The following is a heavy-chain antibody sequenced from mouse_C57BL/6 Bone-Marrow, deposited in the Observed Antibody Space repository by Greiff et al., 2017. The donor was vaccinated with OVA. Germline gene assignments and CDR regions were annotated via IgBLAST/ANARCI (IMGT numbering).Heavy chain of an antibody. Sequence: EVKLVESGGDLVKPGGSLKLSCAASGFTFSSYGMSWVRQTPDKRLEWVATISSGGSYTYYPDSVKGRSTFSRDNAKNTLYLQMSSLKSEDTAMYYCARMRYYYDYWGQGTALTVSS. CDR3: ARMRYYYDY. V-gene: IGHV5-6*02. J-gene: IGHJ2*01. CDR1: GFTFSSYG. CDR2: ISSGGSYT.